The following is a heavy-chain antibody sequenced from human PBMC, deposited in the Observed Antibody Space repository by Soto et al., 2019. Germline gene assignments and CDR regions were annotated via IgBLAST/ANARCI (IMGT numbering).Heavy chain of an antibody. Sequence: SETLSLTCTVSGDSISGSSYHWGWVRQPPGEGLEWVGSIHHSGSTYYNPSLRSRATISVDPSKNQFSLNLRSVTATDTAVFYCARHGHSSGWFFFDSWGQGTLVTVS. V-gene: IGHV4-39*01. CDR1: GDSISGSSYH. D-gene: IGHD6-19*01. J-gene: IGHJ4*02. CDR3: ARHGHSSGWFFFDS. CDR2: IHHSGST.